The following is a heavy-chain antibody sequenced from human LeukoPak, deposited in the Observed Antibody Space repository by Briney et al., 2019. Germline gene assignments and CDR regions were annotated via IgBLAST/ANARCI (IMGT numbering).Heavy chain of an antibody. CDR1: GFTFSSYA. Sequence: GGSLRLFCAASGFTFSSYAMSWVRQAPGKGLEWASAISGSGGSTYYADSVKGRFTISRDNSKNTLYLQMNSLRAEDTAVYYCAKDDGCSGGSCDVGLDYWGQGTLVTVSS. CDR2: ISGSGGST. V-gene: IGHV3-23*01. D-gene: IGHD2-15*01. J-gene: IGHJ4*02. CDR3: AKDDGCSGGSCDVGLDY.